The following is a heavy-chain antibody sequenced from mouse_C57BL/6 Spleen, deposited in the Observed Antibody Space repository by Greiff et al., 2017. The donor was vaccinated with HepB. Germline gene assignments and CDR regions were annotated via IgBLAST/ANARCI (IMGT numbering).Heavy chain of an antibody. V-gene: IGHV1-15*01. Sequence: VHLVESGAELVRPGASVTLSCKASGYTFTDYEMHWVKQTPVHGLEWIGAIDPETGGTAYNQKFKGKAILTADKSSSTAYMELRSLTSEDSAVYYCTRYEEDFDYWGQGTTLTVSS. D-gene: IGHD2-3*01. CDR1: GYTFTDYE. J-gene: IGHJ2*01. CDR2: IDPETGGT. CDR3: TRYEEDFDY.